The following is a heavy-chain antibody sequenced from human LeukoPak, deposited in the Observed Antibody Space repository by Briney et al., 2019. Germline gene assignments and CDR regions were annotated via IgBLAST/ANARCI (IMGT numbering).Heavy chain of an antibody. D-gene: IGHD3-22*01. Sequence: SGTLSLTCTVSGGSISRNYWSWLRQPAGKGLEWIGRIYNSGSTNYNPSLKSRVTMSVDTSKTQFSLKLSSVTAADTAVYYCARTPYYYDSSGYYYYFDYWGQGTLVTVSS. CDR3: ARTPYYYDSSGYYYYFDY. J-gene: IGHJ4*02. CDR2: IYNSGST. CDR1: GGSISRNY. V-gene: IGHV4-4*07.